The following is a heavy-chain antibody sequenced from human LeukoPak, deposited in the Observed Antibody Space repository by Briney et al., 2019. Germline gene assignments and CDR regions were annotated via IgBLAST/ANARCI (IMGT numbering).Heavy chain of an antibody. Sequence: GGSLRLSCAASGFTFSSYGMSWVRQAPGKGLEWVSAISGSGGSTYYADSVKGRFTISRDNSKNTLYLQMNSLRAEDTAVYYCAKDGKTRNWNYFQAKPVYWGQGTLVTVSS. D-gene: IGHD1-7*01. CDR3: AKDGKTRNWNYFQAKPVY. CDR1: GFTFSSYG. CDR2: ISGSGGST. V-gene: IGHV3-23*01. J-gene: IGHJ4*02.